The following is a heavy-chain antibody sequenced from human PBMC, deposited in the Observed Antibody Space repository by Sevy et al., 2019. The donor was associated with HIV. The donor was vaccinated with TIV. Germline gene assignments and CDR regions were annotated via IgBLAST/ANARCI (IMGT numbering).Heavy chain of an antibody. J-gene: IGHJ4*02. Sequence: GGSLRLSCAASGFNFSIYGMHWVRQAPGKGLEWVALIYYDESSQYYADSVKGRFTISRDNSKNTLYLQMNSLRVEDTALYYCVRGRDSGNFDYWGQGTLVTVSS. CDR3: VRGRDSGNFDY. CDR2: IYYDESSQ. CDR1: GFNFSIYG. D-gene: IGHD4-17*01. V-gene: IGHV3-33*01.